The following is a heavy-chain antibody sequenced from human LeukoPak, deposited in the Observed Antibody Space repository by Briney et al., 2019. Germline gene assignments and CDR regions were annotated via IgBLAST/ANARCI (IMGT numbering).Heavy chain of an antibody. V-gene: IGHV4-34*01. CDR1: TDSLRSYY. Sequence: SETLSLTCNVSTDSLRSYYCTWIRQPPGKGLEWIGEIYHSGSTNYNPSLKSRVTISVDKSKNQFSLKLSSVTAADTAVYYCARSGAGYYYYYMDVWGKGTTVTISS. CDR2: IYHSGST. CDR3: ARSGAGYYYYYMDV. D-gene: IGHD7-27*01. J-gene: IGHJ6*03.